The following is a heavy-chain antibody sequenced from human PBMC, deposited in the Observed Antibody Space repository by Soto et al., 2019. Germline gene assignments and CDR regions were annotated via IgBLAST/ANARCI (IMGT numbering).Heavy chain of an antibody. Sequence: QVQLVQSGAEVKKPGASVKVSCKASGYTFITYDINWVRQATGQGLEWMGWMNPYNGNAGYAQKFQGRVTMTRNTSISTAYLALSSLRSDDTAVYFCARRKERYGPTYVDSWGQGFLVTVSS. D-gene: IGHD1-1*01. V-gene: IGHV1-8*01. J-gene: IGHJ4*02. CDR2: MNPYNGNA. CDR1: GYTFITYD. CDR3: ARRKERYGPTYVDS.